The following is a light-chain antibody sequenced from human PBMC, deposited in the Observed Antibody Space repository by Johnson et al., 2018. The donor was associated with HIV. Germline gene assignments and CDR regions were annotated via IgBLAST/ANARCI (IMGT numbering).Light chain of an antibody. CDR1: SSNIGNNY. CDR3: GTWDSSLSAAV. Sequence: QSVLTQPPSVSAAPGQKVTISCSGSSSNIGNNYVSWYQQLPVTAPKLLIYDNNKRPSGIPDRFSGSKSGTSTTLGITGLPTGYEADYYCGTWDSSLSAAVFGTGTKVTVL. V-gene: IGLV1-51*01. CDR2: DNN. J-gene: IGLJ1*01.